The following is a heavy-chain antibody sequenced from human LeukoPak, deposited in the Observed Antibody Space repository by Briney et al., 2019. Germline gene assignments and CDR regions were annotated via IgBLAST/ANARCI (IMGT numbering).Heavy chain of an antibody. Sequence: SETLSLTCTVSGGSISSYYWSWIRQPPGKGLEWIGYIYYGGSTNYNPSLKSRVTISVDTSNNQFSLKLSSVTAADTAVYYCARVGGTNYYYYGMDVWGQGTTVTVSS. J-gene: IGHJ6*02. CDR2: IYYGGST. V-gene: IGHV4-59*01. CDR3: ARVGGTNYYYYGMDV. D-gene: IGHD1-1*01. CDR1: GGSISSYY.